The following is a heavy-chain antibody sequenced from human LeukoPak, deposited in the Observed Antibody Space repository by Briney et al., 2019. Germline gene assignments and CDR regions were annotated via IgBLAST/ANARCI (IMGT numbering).Heavy chain of an antibody. CDR2: NYHRGST. J-gene: IGHJ3*02. V-gene: IGHV4-59*08. CDR1: GGSISSYY. Sequence: PSETLSLTCTVSGGSISSYYWSWLRHPPGKGLEWIRYNYHRGSTVYNPSLRSRVTLSLHTSKNRCSLKLTSGTAADTAIYYCARHSLTVTTGAFDIWGQGTMVTASS. CDR3: ARHSLTVTTGAFDI. D-gene: IGHD4-17*01.